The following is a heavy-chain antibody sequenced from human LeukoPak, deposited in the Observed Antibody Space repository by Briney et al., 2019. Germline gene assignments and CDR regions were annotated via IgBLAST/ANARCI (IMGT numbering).Heavy chain of an antibody. Sequence: SETLSLTCTASGGSISSSSYYWGWIRQPPGTGLEWIGSIYYSGSTYYNPSLKSRVTISVDTSKNQFSLKLSSVTAADTAVYYCASGNGDYVDYYYYYYMDVWGKGTTVTISS. D-gene: IGHD4-17*01. J-gene: IGHJ6*03. V-gene: IGHV4-39*01. CDR2: IYYSGST. CDR1: GGSISSSSYY. CDR3: ASGNGDYVDYYYYYYMDV.